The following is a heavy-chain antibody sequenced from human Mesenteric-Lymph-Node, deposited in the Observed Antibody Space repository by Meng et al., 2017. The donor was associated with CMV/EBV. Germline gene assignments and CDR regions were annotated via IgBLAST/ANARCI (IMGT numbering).Heavy chain of an antibody. CDR3: ARVGDTVTTKPTPYYYYGMDV. V-gene: IGHV1-2*02. CDR1: GYTFTSYD. Sequence: ASVKVSCKASGYTFTSYDINWVRQATGQGLEWMGWINPNSGGTNYAQKFQGRVTMTRDTSISTAYMELSRLRSDDTAVYYCARVGDTVTTKPTPYYYYGMDVWGQGTTVTVSS. J-gene: IGHJ6*02. CDR2: INPNSGGT. D-gene: IGHD4-11*01.